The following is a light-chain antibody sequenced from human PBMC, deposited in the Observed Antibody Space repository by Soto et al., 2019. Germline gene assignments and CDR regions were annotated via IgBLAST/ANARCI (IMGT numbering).Light chain of an antibody. J-gene: IGKJ2*01. CDR1: QTVISSY. CDR2: GAS. Sequence: EIVLTQSPGTLSLSPGERATLSCRASQTVISSYLAWYQQKPGQAPRLLNFGASSRATGIPDRFSGSGSGTDFTLTISGLEPDDFALYYCLQYGGSPRTFGQGTKLEIK. V-gene: IGKV3-20*01. CDR3: LQYGGSPRT.